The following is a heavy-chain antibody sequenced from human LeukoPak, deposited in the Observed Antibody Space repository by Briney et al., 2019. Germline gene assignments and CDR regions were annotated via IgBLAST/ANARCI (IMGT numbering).Heavy chain of an antibody. Sequence: PSETLSLTCTVSGGSISSSSYYWGWIRQPPGKGLEWIGSIYYSGSTYYNPSLKSRVTISVDTSKNQFSLKLSSVTAADTAVYYRASRTVGYYDSSGYYYNNWFDPWGQGTLVTVSS. CDR1: GGSISSSSYY. CDR2: IYYSGST. D-gene: IGHD3-22*01. CDR3: ASRTVGYYDSSGYYYNNWFDP. J-gene: IGHJ5*02. V-gene: IGHV4-39*01.